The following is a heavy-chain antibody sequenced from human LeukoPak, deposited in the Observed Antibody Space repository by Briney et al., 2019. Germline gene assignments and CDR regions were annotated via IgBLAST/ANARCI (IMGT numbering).Heavy chain of an antibody. CDR1: GGTFSSYA. D-gene: IGHD3-3*01. CDR3: ARDQGPGYDFWSGYYFF. Sequence: SVKVSCKASGGTFSSYAISWVRQAPGQGLEWMGGIIPIFGTANYAQKFQGRVTITRDTSASTAYMELSRLRSDDTAVYYCARDQGPGYDFWSGYYFFWGQGTLVTVSS. V-gene: IGHV1-69*05. J-gene: IGHJ4*02. CDR2: IIPIFGTA.